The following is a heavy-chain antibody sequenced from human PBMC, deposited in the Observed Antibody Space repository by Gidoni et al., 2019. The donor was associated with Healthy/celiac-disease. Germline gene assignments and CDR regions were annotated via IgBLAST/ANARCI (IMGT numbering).Heavy chain of an antibody. V-gene: IGHV3-48*02. D-gene: IGHD3-22*01. J-gene: IGHJ4*02. Sequence: EVQLLESGGGLVQPGGSLRLSCAASGLTFSSYSMNWDRQGPGKGREWASYISSSSSTIYYVDSVKGRFTISRDNAKNSLYLQMNSLRDEDTAVYYCARDPGSSGKAGNYWGQGTLVTVSS. CDR3: ARDPGSSGKAGNY. CDR2: ISSSSSTI. CDR1: GLTFSSYS.